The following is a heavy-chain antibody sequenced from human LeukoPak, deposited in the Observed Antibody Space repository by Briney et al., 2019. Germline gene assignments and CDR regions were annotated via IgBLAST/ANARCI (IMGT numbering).Heavy chain of an antibody. CDR1: GFNFSNYS. V-gene: IGHV3-7*03. CDR2: INRDGSET. Sequence: PGGSLRLSCAASGFNFSNYSMSWVRQTPGKGLEWVANINRDGSETYYVDSVEGQFTISRDNAKNSLFLQMNSLRVEDTAVYYCARRRGYSYGRNNYDFDYWGQGTLVTVSS. CDR3: ARRRGYSYGRNNYDFDY. D-gene: IGHD5-18*01. J-gene: IGHJ4*02.